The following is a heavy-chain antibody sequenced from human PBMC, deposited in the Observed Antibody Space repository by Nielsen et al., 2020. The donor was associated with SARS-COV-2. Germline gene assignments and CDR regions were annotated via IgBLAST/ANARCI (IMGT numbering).Heavy chain of an antibody. CDR1: GYTFTNSG. CDR3: ARPITNNYYYYYMDV. CDR2: ISGYNGDT. Sequence: ASVKVSCKASGYTFTNSGISWVRQAPGHGLEWRGWISGYNGDTNYAQKFQGRVTMTTDTPTSTAYMELRSLRSDDTAVYYCARPITNNYYYYYMDVGGKGTTVTVSS. V-gene: IGHV1-18*04. D-gene: IGHD1-1*01. J-gene: IGHJ6*03.